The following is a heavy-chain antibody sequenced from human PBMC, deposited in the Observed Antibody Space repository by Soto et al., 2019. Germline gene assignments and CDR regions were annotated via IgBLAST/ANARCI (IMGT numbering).Heavy chain of an antibody. CDR3: TRDYVMDL. Sequence: GGSLRLSCAASGFTFSGDAMNWVRQAPGKGLEWVSSISTTSTYIYYADSVKGRFTISRDNANNSLHLQMNSLRAGGKAVYYCTRDYVMDLWGQGTTVTVSS. CDR2: ISTTSTYI. V-gene: IGHV3-21*01. J-gene: IGHJ6*02. D-gene: IGHD3-10*02. CDR1: GFTFSGDA.